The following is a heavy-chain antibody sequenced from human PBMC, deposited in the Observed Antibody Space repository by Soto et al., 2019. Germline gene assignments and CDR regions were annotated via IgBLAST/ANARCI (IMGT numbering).Heavy chain of an antibody. CDR3: ARSPSPGFAFDI. CDR2: ISGSGGST. CDR1: GFTFSSYA. V-gene: IGHV3-23*01. J-gene: IGHJ3*02. Sequence: ETLSLSCAASGFTFSSYAMSWVRQAPGKGLEWVSAISGSGGSTYYADSVKGRFTISRDNSKNTLYLQMNSLRAEDTAVYYCARSPSPGFAFDIWGQGTMVTVSS.